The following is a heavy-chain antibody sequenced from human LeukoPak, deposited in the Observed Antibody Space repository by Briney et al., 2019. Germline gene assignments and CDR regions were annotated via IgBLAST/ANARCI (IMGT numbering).Heavy chain of an antibody. D-gene: IGHD5-18*01. CDR1: GFTFSSYA. CDR3: AKVIMGYSYPMDY. J-gene: IGHJ4*02. Sequence: GGSLRLSCAAPGFTFSSYAMSWVRQAPGKGLEWVSAISGSGGSTYYADSVKGRFTISRDNSKNTLYLQMNSLRAEDTAVYYCAKVIMGYSYPMDYWGQGTLVTVSS. V-gene: IGHV3-23*01. CDR2: ISGSGGST.